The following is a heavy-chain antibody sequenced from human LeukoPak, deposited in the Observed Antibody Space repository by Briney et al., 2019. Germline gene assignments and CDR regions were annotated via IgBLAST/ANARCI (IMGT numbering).Heavy chain of an antibody. D-gene: IGHD2-15*01. CDR2: ISYDGSNK. CDR3: VVVVAATGAFDI. J-gene: IGHJ3*02. V-gene: IGHV3-30-3*01. Sequence: GALRLSCAASGFTFSSYAMHWVRQAPGKGLEWVAVISYDGSNKYYADSVKGRFTISRDNSKNTLYLQMNSLRAEDTAVYYCVVVVAATGAFDIWGQGTMVTVSS. CDR1: GFTFSSYA.